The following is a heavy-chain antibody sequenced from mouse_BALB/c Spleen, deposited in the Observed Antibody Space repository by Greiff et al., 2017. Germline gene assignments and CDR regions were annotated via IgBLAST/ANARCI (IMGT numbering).Heavy chain of an antibody. J-gene: IGHJ4*01. Sequence: VQLQESGPELVKPGASVRISCKASGYTFTSYYIHWVKQRPGQGLEWIGWIYPGNVNTKYNEKFKGKATLTADKSSSTAYMQLSSLTSEDSAVYFCARGGTGPYAMDYWGQGTSVTVSS. CDR2: IYPGNVNT. CDR1: GYTFTSYY. V-gene: IGHV1S56*01. D-gene: IGHD4-1*01. CDR3: ARGGTGPYAMDY.